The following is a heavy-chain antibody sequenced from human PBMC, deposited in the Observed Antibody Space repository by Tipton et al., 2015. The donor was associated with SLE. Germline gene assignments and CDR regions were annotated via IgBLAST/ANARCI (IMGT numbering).Heavy chain of an antibody. D-gene: IGHD6-13*01. CDR3: ARDTIAAADY. CDR1: GGSVSSGSYY. V-gene: IGHV4-61*01. CDR2: IYTSGST. Sequence: TLSLTCTVSGGSVSSGSYYWSWIRQPPGKGLEWIGYIYTSGSTNYNPSLKSRVTISVDTSKNQFSLKLSSVTAADTAVYYCARDTIAAADYWGQGTLVTVSS. J-gene: IGHJ4*02.